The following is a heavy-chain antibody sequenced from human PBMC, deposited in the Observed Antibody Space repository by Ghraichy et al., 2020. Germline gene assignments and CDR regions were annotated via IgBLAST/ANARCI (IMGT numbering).Heavy chain of an antibody. D-gene: IGHD3-10*01. CDR3: AKEVGGYFYGAGSNMDV. Sequence: GGSLRLSCAASRFTFSHYAMNWVRQAPGKGLEWVSGISDSGGSTYYADSVRGRFTISRDNSQNTLFLQMNSLRAEDTAVYYCAKEVGGYFYGAGSNMDVWGQGTTVSVSS. J-gene: IGHJ6*02. CDR1: RFTFSHYA. CDR2: ISDSGGST. V-gene: IGHV3-23*01.